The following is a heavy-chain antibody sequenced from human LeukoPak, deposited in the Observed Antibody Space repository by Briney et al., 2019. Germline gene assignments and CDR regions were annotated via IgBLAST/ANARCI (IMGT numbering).Heavy chain of an antibody. CDR2: ISSSNNYI. CDR3: ARDSGVRDSIDY. Sequence: GGSLRLSCAASGFTFSNYNMNWVRQAPGKGLEWVSSISSSNNYIYYADSVKGRFTISRDNAKNSLYLQMNSLRAEDTAVYYCARDSGVRDSIDYWGQGTLVTVSS. V-gene: IGHV3-21*01. D-gene: IGHD3-10*01. J-gene: IGHJ4*02. CDR1: GFTFSNYN.